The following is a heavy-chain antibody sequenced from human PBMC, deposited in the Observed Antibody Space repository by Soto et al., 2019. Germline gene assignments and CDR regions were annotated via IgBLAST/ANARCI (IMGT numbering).Heavy chain of an antibody. CDR3: VKDSSSWPYNAFDI. V-gene: IGHV3-64D*06. CDR1: GFTFSNYA. D-gene: IGHD6-13*01. J-gene: IGHJ3*02. Sequence: PGGSLRLSCSASGFTFSNYAMDWVRQAPGKGLEYVSAINSNGRSTYYAGSVKGRFTISRDNSKNTLYLQMSSLRAQDTAVYYCVKDSSSWPYNAFDIWGQGTMVTVSS. CDR2: INSNGRST.